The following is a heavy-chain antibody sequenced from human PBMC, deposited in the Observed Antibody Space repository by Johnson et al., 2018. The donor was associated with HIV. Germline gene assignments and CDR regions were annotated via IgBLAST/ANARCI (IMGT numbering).Heavy chain of an antibody. V-gene: IGHV3-33*06. CDR2: IWYDGSNK. CDR3: AEGLCGWGGAFDV. Sequence: QVQLVESGGGVVQPGRSLRLSCAASGFTFSSYGMHWVRQAPGKGLEWVAVIWYDGSNKYYADSVKGRFTISRDNSKNTLYLPMNSLRAEDTAGYYCAEGLCGWGGAFDVWGQVTMVTVSS. CDR1: GFTFSSYG. J-gene: IGHJ3*01. D-gene: IGHD2-2*01.